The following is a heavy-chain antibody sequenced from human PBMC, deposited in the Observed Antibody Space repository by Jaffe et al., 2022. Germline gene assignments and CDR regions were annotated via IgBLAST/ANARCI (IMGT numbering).Heavy chain of an antibody. V-gene: IGHV5-51*03. CDR1: GYSFTSYW. CDR2: IYPGDSDT. D-gene: IGHD6-19*01. J-gene: IGHJ4*02. CDR3: VRLPYSSGWYTTAGDSMVLYFDY. Sequence: EVQLVQSGAEVKKPGESLKISCKGSGYSFTSYWIGWVRQMPGKGLEWMGIIYPGDSDTRYSPSFQGQVTISADKSISTAYLQWSSLKASDTAMYYCVRLPYSSGWYTTAGDSMVLYFDYWGQGTLVTVSS.